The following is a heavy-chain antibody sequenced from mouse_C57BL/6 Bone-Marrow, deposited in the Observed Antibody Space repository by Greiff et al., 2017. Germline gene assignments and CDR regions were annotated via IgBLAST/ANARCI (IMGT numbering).Heavy chain of an antibody. CDR3: TRGPPTGGGDY. CDR2: ISSGGDYI. CDR1: GFTFSSYA. D-gene: IGHD4-1*02. Sequence: EVMLVESGEGLVKPGGSLKLSCAASGFTFSSYAMSWVRQTPEKRLEWVAYISSGGDYIYYADTVKGRFTISRDNARNTLYLQMSSLKSEDTAMYYCTRGPPTGGGDYWGQGTTLTVSS. V-gene: IGHV5-9-1*02. J-gene: IGHJ2*01.